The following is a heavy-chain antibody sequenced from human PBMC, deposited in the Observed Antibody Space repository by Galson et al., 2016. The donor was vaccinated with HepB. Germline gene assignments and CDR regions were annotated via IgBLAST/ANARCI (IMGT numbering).Heavy chain of an antibody. CDR3: ARDQAAWTELGFAIH. J-gene: IGHJ4*02. Sequence: SLRLSCAASGFTFSSYAMHWVRQAPGKGLEWVALISYDGSDEYYADSVKGRFTISRDKSKNTLYLQMNSLRAEDTAVYYCARDQAAWTELGFAIHWGQGTLVTVSS. CDR1: GFTFSSYA. D-gene: IGHD1-26*01. CDR2: ISYDGSDE. V-gene: IGHV3-30*04.